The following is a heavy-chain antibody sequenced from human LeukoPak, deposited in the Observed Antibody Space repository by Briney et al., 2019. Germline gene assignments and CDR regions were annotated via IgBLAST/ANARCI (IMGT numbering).Heavy chain of an antibody. J-gene: IGHJ4*02. D-gene: IGHD1-26*01. Sequence: GGSLRLSCAASGFTFSDAWMSWVRQAPGEGLEWVGRIKRKRDGGTTDYAAPVKDRFTISRDDSKTTLYLQMNSLKIEDAAEYYCTGSKWATNDFWGQGVLATVTS. CDR1: GFTFSDAW. CDR3: TGSKWATNDF. CDR2: IKRKRDGGTT. V-gene: IGHV3-15*01.